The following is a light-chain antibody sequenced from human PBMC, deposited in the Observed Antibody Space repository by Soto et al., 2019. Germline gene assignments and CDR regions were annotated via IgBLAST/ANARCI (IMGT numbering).Light chain of an antibody. CDR1: QSVSSTS. Sequence: EIVLPQSPGPLSLSPGERATLSWTCSQSVSSTSLAWYQQKHGQAPRLIVYGASSRATGISDRFSGSGSGTDLTRTISRLEPEDVAVYYCQHYVSPPITFGQGTRLEIK. V-gene: IGKV3-20*01. CDR3: QHYVSPPIT. J-gene: IGKJ5*01. CDR2: GAS.